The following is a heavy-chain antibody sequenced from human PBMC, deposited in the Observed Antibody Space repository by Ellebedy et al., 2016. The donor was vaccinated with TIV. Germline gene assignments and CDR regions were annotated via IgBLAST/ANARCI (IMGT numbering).Heavy chain of an antibody. CDR1: GGSINNGFFF. V-gene: IGHV4-31*03. D-gene: IGHD3-22*01. CDR2: ISYSGST. Sequence: SETLSLTCTVSGGSINNGFFFWSWIRQHPGKGLEWIGYISYSGSTDYNPSLKSRVTISVGASKSQFSLNLSSVTAADTAVYYCATRPYDSSHFYGVFDFWGQGILVTVSS. CDR3: ATRPYDSSHFYGVFDF. J-gene: IGHJ4*02.